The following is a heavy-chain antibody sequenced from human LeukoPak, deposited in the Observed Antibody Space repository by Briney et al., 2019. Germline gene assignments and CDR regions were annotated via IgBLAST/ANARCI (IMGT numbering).Heavy chain of an antibody. Sequence: SETLSLTCTVSGGSISSYYWSWIRQPPGKGLEWIGYIYYSGSTNYNPSLKSRVTISVDTSKNQFSLKLSSVTAADTVVYYCVATALRRRKDYYGMDVWGKGTTVTVSS. D-gene: IGHD4-17*01. V-gene: IGHV4-59*01. J-gene: IGHJ6*04. CDR1: GGSISSYY. CDR2: IYYSGST. CDR3: VATALRRRKDYYGMDV.